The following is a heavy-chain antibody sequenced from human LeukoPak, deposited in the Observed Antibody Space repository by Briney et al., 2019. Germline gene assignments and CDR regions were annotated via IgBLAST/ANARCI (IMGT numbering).Heavy chain of an antibody. J-gene: IGHJ6*03. CDR2: IYHSGST. CDR3: ARAPKTYYYDSSGYYYYYMDV. V-gene: IGHV4-39*07. CDR1: GASISNSTYY. Sequence: SESLSLTCNVSGASISNSTYYWGWIRQPPGKGLEWIGSIYHSGSTNYNPSLKSRVTISVDKSKNQFSLKLSSVTAADTAVYYCARAPKTYYYDSSGYYYYYMDVWGKGTTVTVSS. D-gene: IGHD3-22*01.